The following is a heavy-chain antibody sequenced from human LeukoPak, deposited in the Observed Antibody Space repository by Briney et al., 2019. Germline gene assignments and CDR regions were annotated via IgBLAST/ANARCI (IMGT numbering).Heavy chain of an antibody. CDR2: TYAGGST. J-gene: IGHJ4*02. CDR1: EFSVSSNY. Sequence: PGGSLRLTCAACEFSVSSNYMSWVRQAPGKGLEWVSVTYAGGSTYYADSVKGRFTISRDNSKNTLYLEMNSLRAEDTAVYYCGGGGWYYFHYRGQGTLVTVSS. CDR3: GGGGWYYFHY. D-gene: IGHD2-15*01. V-gene: IGHV3-53*01.